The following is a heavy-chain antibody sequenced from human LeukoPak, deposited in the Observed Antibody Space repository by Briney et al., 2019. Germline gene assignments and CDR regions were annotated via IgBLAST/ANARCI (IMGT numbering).Heavy chain of an antibody. D-gene: IGHD6-19*01. CDR2: INHSGST. CDR1: GGSFSGYY. J-gene: IGHJ5*02. CDR3: ASKIAVAGTGFDP. Sequence: SETLSLTCAVYGGSFSGYYWSWIRQPPGKGLEWIGEINHSGSTNYNPSLKSRVTISVDTSKNQFSLKLSSVTAADTAVYYCASKIAVAGTGFDPWGQGTLVTVSS. V-gene: IGHV4-34*01.